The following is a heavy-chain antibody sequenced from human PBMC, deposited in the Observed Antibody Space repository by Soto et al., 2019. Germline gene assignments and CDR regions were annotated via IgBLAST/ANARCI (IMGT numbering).Heavy chain of an antibody. CDR2: ISYDGSNK. J-gene: IGHJ6*02. CDR3: ARADSVATITGYYYYGMDV. Sequence: GSLRLSCAASGLTFSSYGMHCVRQAPGKGLEWVAVISYDGSNKYYADSVKGRFTISRDNSKNTLYLQMNSLRAEDTAVYYCARADSVATITGYYYYGMDVWGQGTTVTVSS. D-gene: IGHD5-12*01. V-gene: IGHV3-30*03. CDR1: GLTFSSYG.